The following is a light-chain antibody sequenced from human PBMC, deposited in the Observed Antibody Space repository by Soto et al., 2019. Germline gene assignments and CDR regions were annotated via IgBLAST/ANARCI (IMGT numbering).Light chain of an antibody. J-gene: IGKJ1*01. V-gene: IGKV3-20*01. CDR2: GAS. CDR3: QQYGRSPRT. Sequence: EMVLTQSPGTLSLSPGERATLSCRASQSVSSSYLAWYQQKPGQAPRLLIYGASSGATGIPDRFSGSGSGTDFTLTISRLEPEDFALYYCQQYGRSPRTFGQWTRVEVK. CDR1: QSVSSSY.